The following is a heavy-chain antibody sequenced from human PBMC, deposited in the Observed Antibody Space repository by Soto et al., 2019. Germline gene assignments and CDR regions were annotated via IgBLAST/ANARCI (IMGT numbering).Heavy chain of an antibody. V-gene: IGHV1-58*01. CDR3: AAGDTIFGVAAYGMDV. CDR2: IVVGSGNT. Sequence: GASVKVSCKASGFTFTSSAVQWVRQARGQRLEWIGWIVVGSGNTNYAQKFQERVTITREMSTSTAYMELSSLRSEDTAVYYCAAGDTIFGVAAYGMDVWGQGTTVTVSS. D-gene: IGHD3-3*01. CDR1: GFTFTSSA. J-gene: IGHJ6*02.